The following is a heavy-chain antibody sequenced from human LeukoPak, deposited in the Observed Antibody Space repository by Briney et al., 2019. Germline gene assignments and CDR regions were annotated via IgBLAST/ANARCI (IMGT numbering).Heavy chain of an antibody. J-gene: IGHJ4*02. CDR3: ASNIMGLQGVFDF. CDR1: GYTFTGYY. V-gene: IGHV1-2*02. Sequence: ASVKVSCKASGYTFTGYYMHWVRQAPGQGREWMGWINPNSGGTNYAQKFQGRVTMTRDTSISTAYMELSRLRSDDTAVYYCASNIMGLQGVFDFWGQGTLVTVSS. D-gene: IGHD5-24*01. CDR2: INPNSGGT.